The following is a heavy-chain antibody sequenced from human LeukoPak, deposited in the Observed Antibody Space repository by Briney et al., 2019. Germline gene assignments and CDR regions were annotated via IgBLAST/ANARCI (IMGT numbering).Heavy chain of an antibody. CDR3: ASLRYYYDSSGYYQLVCYFDY. D-gene: IGHD3-22*01. CDR1: GGSISSSSYY. CDR2: IYYSGST. J-gene: IGHJ4*02. Sequence: SETLSLTCTVSGGSISSSSYYWGWIRQPPGKGLEWIGSIYYSGSTYYNPSLKSRVTISVDTSKNQFSLKLSSVTAADTAVYYCASLRYYYDSSGYYQLVCYFDYWGQGTLVTVSS. V-gene: IGHV4-39*01.